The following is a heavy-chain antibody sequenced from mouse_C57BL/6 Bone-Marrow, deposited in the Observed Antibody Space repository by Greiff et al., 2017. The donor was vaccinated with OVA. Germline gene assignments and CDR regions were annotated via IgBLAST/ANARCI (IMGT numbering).Heavy chain of an antibody. Sequence: VQLKESGPGLVKPSQSLSLTCSVTGYSITSGYYWNWIRQFPGNKLEWMGYISYDGSNNYNPSLKNRISITRDTSKNQFFLKLNSVTTEDTATYYCARAWYGYEHDDYWGQGTTLTVSS. D-gene: IGHD2-2*01. J-gene: IGHJ2*01. CDR2: ISYDGSN. CDR1: GYSITSGYY. CDR3: ARAWYGYEHDDY. V-gene: IGHV3-6*01.